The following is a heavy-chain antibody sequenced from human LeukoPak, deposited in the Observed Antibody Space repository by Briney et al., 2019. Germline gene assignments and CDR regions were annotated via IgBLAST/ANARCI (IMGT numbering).Heavy chain of an antibody. D-gene: IGHD2-21*02. CDR3: ARDDGLCGGDCYFGGDYYYYGMDV. Sequence: SGGSLRLSCAASGFTFSSYAMSWVRQAPGKGLEWVSAISGSGGSTYYADSAKGRFTISRDNAKNSLYLQMNSLRAEDTAVYYCARDDGLCGGDCYFGGDYYYYGMDVWGQGTTVTVSS. CDR2: ISGSGGST. V-gene: IGHV3-23*01. CDR1: GFTFSSYA. J-gene: IGHJ6*02.